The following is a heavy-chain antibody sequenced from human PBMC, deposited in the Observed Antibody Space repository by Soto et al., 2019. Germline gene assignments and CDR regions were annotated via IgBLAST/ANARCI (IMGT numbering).Heavy chain of an antibody. CDR3: AKGFSYSVIDY. CDR2: ISYDGSNK. Sequence: GGSLRLSCVASGFTFSSYGMHWVRQAPGKGLEWVAIISYDGSNKYYADSVKGRFTISRDNSKNTLYLQMSSLRAEDTAVYYCAKGFSYSVIDYWGQGTLVTVSS. D-gene: IGHD5-18*01. J-gene: IGHJ4*02. V-gene: IGHV3-30*18. CDR1: GFTFSSYG.